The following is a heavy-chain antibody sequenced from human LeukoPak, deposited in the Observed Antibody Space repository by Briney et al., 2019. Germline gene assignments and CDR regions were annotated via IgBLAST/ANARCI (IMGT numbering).Heavy chain of an antibody. CDR1: GFTFSSYA. J-gene: IGHJ4*02. D-gene: IGHD3-9*01. Sequence: RPGGSLRLSCAASGFTFSSYAMSWVRQAPGKGLEWVSAISGSGGSTYYADSVKGRFTISRDNAKNSLYLQMNSLRAEDTALYYCAKSPHYDILTGPDPWGQGTLVTVSS. CDR3: AKSPHYDILTGPDP. V-gene: IGHV3-23*01. CDR2: ISGSGGST.